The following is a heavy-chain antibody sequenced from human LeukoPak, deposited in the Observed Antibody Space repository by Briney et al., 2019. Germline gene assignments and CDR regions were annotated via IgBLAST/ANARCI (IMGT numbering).Heavy chain of an antibody. CDR1: GDSISSGSYY. V-gene: IGHV4-39*01. Sequence: PSETLSLTCSVSGDSISSGSYYWGWIRQPPGKGLEWIGSISYSGTTYYNPSLKSRVAISVDTSKNQFSLKLNSVAAADTAVYFCARQKYYYGSESFYPFDYWGQGTLVTVSS. D-gene: IGHD3-10*01. CDR3: ARQKYYYGSESFYPFDY. J-gene: IGHJ4*02. CDR2: ISYSGTT.